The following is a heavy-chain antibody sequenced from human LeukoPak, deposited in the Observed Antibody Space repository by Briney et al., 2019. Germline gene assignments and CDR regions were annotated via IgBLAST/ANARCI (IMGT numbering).Heavy chain of an antibody. CDR2: ISPTGSTT. CDR3: AKELYGNPSGY. V-gene: IGHV3-74*01. D-gene: IGHD2-8*01. J-gene: IGHJ4*02. Sequence: GGSLRLSCTASGFSFSGHWMHWARQLPGKGLVWVSRISPTGSTTSYADSVKGRFTVSRGNAKNTLFLQMSSLRAGDTALYYCAKELYGNPSGYWGQGTRVTVSS. CDR1: GFSFSGHW.